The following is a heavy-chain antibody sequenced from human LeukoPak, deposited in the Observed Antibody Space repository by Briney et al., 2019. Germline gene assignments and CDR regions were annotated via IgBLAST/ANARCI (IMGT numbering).Heavy chain of an antibody. CDR1: GGSISSVNYY. J-gene: IGHJ4*02. CDR2: IYYSGST. CDR3: TRSIRYFDY. D-gene: IGHD3-9*01. Sequence: SETLSLTCTVSGGSISSVNYYWSWIRQPPGKGLEWVGYIYYSGSTYYNPSLKSRVTISVDTSKNQFSLKLSSVTAADTAVYYYTRSIRYFDYWGQGTLVTVSS. V-gene: IGHV4-30-4*08.